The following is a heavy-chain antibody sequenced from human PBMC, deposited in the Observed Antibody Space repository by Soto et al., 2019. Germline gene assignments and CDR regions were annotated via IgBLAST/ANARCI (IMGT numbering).Heavy chain of an antibody. V-gene: IGHV5-51*01. CDR2: IYPGDSDT. CDR1: GYSFTSYW. Sequence: PGESLKISCKGSGYSFTSYWIGWVRQMPGKGLEWMGIIYPGDSDTRYSPSFQGQVTISADKSISTAYLQWSSLKASDTAMYYCARLGGYCSGGSCYSWFDPWGQGTLVTVSS. D-gene: IGHD2-15*01. CDR3: ARLGGYCSGGSCYSWFDP. J-gene: IGHJ5*02.